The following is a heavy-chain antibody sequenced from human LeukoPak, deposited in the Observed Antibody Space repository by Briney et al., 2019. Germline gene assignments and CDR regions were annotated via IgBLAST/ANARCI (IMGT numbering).Heavy chain of an antibody. D-gene: IGHD5-24*01. Sequence: GGSLRLSCAASGFTVSSNYMSWVRQAPGKGLEWVSVIYSGGSTYYADSVKGRFTISRDNSKSTLYLQMNSLRAEDTAVYYCARDRENYYMDVWGKGTTVTISS. CDR3: ARDRENYYMDV. J-gene: IGHJ6*03. CDR1: GFTVSSNY. V-gene: IGHV3-53*01. CDR2: IYSGGST.